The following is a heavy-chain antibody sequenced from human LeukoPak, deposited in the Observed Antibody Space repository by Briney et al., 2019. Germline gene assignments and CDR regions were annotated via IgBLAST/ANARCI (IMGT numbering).Heavy chain of an antibody. D-gene: IGHD2-2*01. V-gene: IGHV4-61*01. CDR2: IYYSGST. J-gene: IGHJ6*03. CDR3: ARDGGYCSSTSCLLMDV. Sequence: PSETLSLTCTVSGGSISSGSYYWSWIRQPPGKGLEWIGYIYYSGSTNYNPSLKSRVTISVDTSKNQFSLKLSSVTAADTAVYYCARDGGYCSSTSCLLMDVWGKGTTVTVSS. CDR1: GGSISSGSYY.